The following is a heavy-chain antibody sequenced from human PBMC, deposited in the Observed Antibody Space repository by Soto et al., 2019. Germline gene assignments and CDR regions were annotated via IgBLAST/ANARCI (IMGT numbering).Heavy chain of an antibody. CDR1: GFTFSSYA. Sequence: QTGGSLRLSCAASGFTFSSYAMHWVHQAPGKGLEWVAVISYDGSNKYYADSVKGRFTISRDNSKNTLYLQMNSLRAEDTAVYYCARDRRITMIPPDYWGQGTLVTVSS. CDR2: ISYDGSNK. CDR3: ARDRRITMIPPDY. V-gene: IGHV3-30-3*01. D-gene: IGHD3-22*01. J-gene: IGHJ4*02.